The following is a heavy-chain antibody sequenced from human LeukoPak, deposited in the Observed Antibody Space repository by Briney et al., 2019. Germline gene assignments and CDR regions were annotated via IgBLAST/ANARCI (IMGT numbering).Heavy chain of an antibody. Sequence: SVKVSCKASGGTFSSYAIRWVRQAPGQGLEWMGGIIPIFGTANYAQKFQGRVTITADKSTSTAYMELSSLRSEDTAVYYCATRNCGGDCYSVSSVYYFDYWGQGTLVTVSS. CDR1: GGTFSSYA. CDR3: ATRNCGGDCYSVSSVYYFDY. D-gene: IGHD2-21*02. J-gene: IGHJ4*02. V-gene: IGHV1-69*06. CDR2: IIPIFGTA.